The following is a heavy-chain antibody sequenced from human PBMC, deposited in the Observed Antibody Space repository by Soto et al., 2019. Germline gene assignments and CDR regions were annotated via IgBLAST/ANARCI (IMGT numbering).Heavy chain of an antibody. V-gene: IGHV1-18*01. D-gene: IGHD1-1*01. CDR3: ARGRYGDY. Sequence: QVHLVQSGAEVQKPGASVKVSCKASGYTFTSYGITWVRQAPGQGLEWMGWISAHNGNTDYAQKLQGRLIVTRDTSTSTAYMELRSLRSDDTAVYYCARGRYGDYWGQGARVTVSS. J-gene: IGHJ4*02. CDR2: ISAHNGNT. CDR1: GYTFTSYG.